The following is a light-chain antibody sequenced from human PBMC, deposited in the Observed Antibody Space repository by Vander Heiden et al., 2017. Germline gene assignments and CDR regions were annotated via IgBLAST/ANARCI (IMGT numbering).Light chain of an antibody. Sequence: AIRMTQSPSSLSASTGDRVTITCRASQGISSYIAWYQQKPGKAPKLLIYAASTLQSGVPSRFSGSGSGTDFTLTISCLQSEDFATYYCQQYDSYPWTFGQGTKVEIK. CDR1: QGISSY. V-gene: IGKV1-8*01. J-gene: IGKJ1*01. CDR3: QQYDSYPWT. CDR2: AAS.